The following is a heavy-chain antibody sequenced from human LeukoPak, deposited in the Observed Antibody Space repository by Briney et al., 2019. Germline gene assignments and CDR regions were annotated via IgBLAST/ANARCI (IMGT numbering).Heavy chain of an antibody. D-gene: IGHD2-15*01. CDR2: MNPNSGNT. CDR1: GYTFTGYY. CDR3: ARGRSVAALLVGAKRYNWFDP. V-gene: IGHV1-8*03. Sequence: ASVKVSCKASGYTFTGYYVHWVRQATGQGLEWMGWMNPNSGNTGYAQKFQGRVTITRNTSISTVYMELSSLRSEDTAVYYCARGRSVAALLVGAKRYNWFDPWGQGTLVTVSS. J-gene: IGHJ5*02.